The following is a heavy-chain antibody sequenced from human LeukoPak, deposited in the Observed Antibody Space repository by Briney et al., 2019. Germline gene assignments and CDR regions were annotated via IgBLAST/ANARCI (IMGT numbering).Heavy chain of an antibody. Sequence: SGTLSLTCTVSGGSISSYYWSWIRQPPGKGLEWIGYIYYSGSTNYNPSLKSRVTISVDTSKNQFSLKLSSVTAADTAVYYCARVWFGELWRRWFDPWGQGTLVTVSS. CDR3: ARVWFGELWRRWFDP. V-gene: IGHV4-59*01. D-gene: IGHD3-10*01. J-gene: IGHJ5*02. CDR2: IYYSGST. CDR1: GGSISSYY.